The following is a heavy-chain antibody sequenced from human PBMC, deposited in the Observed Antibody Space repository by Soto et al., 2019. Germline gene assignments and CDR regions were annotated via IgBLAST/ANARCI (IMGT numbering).Heavy chain of an antibody. CDR3: ARQGAFYSSGWYAY. J-gene: IGHJ4*02. D-gene: IGHD6-19*01. Sequence: SETLSLTCTVSGGSISSSRYYWGWIRQPPGKGLEWIGSIYYSGSTYYNPSLKSRVTISVDTSKNQFSLKLSSVTAADTAVHYCARQGAFYSSGWYAYWGQGTLVTVSS. CDR2: IYYSGST. V-gene: IGHV4-39*01. CDR1: GGSISSSRYY.